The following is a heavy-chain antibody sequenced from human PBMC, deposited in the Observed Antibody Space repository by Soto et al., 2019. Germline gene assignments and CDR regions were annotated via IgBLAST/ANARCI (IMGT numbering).Heavy chain of an antibody. V-gene: IGHV4-61*08. J-gene: IGHJ4*02. CDR1: GGSISSGGYS. Sequence: SETLSLTCAVSGGSISSGGYSWSWIRQPPGKGLEWIGYIYYSGSTNYNPSLKSRVTISVDTSKNQFSLKLSSVTAADTAVYYCARPGRDWGALHYWGQGTLVTVSS. CDR2: IYYSGST. D-gene: IGHD7-27*01. CDR3: ARPGRDWGALHY.